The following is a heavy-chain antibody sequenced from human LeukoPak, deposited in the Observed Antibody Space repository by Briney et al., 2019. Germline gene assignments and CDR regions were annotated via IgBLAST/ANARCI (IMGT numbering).Heavy chain of an antibody. CDR1: GGSFSGYY. J-gene: IGHJ5*02. D-gene: IGHD6-13*01. V-gene: IGHV4-34*01. CDR3: AREAVTGIAAAGIGFDP. Sequence: SETLSLTWAVYGGSFSGYYWSWIRQPPGKGLEWIGEINHSGSTNYNPSLKSRVTISVDTSKNQFSLKLSSVTAADTAVYYCAREAVTGIAAAGIGFDPWGQGTLVTVSS. CDR2: INHSGST.